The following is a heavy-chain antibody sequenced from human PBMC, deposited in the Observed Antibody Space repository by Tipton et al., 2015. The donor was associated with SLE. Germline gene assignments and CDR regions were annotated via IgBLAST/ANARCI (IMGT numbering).Heavy chain of an antibody. J-gene: IGHJ4*02. CDR3: ARDPGGFGDY. Sequence: SLRLSCAVSGGSISNNYWWSWVRQPPGKGLEWIGEIYHTGRTNYNPSLKSRITVSVDKPKNQLSLKLRSVAAADTAVYYCARDPGGFGDYWGQGIVVTVSS. CDR2: IYHTGRT. V-gene: IGHV4-4*02. D-gene: IGHD3-10*01. CDR1: GGSISNNYW.